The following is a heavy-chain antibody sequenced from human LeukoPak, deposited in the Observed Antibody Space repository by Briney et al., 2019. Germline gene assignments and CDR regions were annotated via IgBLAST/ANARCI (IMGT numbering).Heavy chain of an antibody. CDR3: ARDRYSGSYYKEYYFDY. J-gene: IGHJ4*02. Sequence: SETLSLTCAVSGGSISSSNWWSWVRQPPGKGLEWIGEIYHSGSTNYNPSLKSRVTISVDKSKNQFSLKLSSVTAADTAVYYCARDRYSGSYYKEYYFDYWGQGTLVTVSS. CDR1: GGSISSSNW. CDR2: IYHSGST. V-gene: IGHV4-4*02. D-gene: IGHD1-26*01.